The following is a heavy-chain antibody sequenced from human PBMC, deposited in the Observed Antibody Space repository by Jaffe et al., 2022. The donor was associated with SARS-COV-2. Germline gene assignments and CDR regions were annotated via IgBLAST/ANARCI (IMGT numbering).Heavy chain of an antibody. D-gene: IGHD6-19*01. CDR2: IYYSGST. J-gene: IGHJ4*02. V-gene: IGHV4-39*01. CDR3: ARQTLSSGWYYFDY. CDR1: GGSISSSSYY. Sequence: QLQLQESGPGLVKPSETLSLTCTVSGGSISSSSYYWGWIRQPPGKGLEWIGSIYYSGSTYYNPSLKSRVTISVDTSKNQFSLKLSSVTAADTAVYYCARQTLSSGWYYFDYWGQGTLVTVSS.